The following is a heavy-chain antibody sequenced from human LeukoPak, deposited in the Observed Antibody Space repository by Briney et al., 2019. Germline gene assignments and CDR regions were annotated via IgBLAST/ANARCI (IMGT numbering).Heavy chain of an antibody. CDR3: AKGPGFYFDY. J-gene: IGHJ4*02. V-gene: IGHV3-30*02. CDR1: GFTFSSYG. Sequence: GGSLRLSCAASGFTFSSYGMHWVRQAPGKGLEWVAFIRYGGSDKYYADSVKGRFTISRDNSKNTLYLQMNSLRAEDTAVYYCAKGPGFYFDYWGQGTLVTVSS. CDR2: IRYGGSDK.